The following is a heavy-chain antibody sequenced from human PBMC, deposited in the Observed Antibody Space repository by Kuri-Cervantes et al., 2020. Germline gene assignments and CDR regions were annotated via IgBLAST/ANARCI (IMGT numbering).Heavy chain of an antibody. V-gene: IGHV3-74*01. CDR3: ARSGSYRLFGY. CDR1: GFTFSSYW. D-gene: IGHD1-26*01. J-gene: IGHJ4*02. CDR2: INSDGSST. Sequence: GGSLRLSCAASGFTFSSYWMHWVRQAPGKGLVWVSRINSDGSSTSYADSVKGRFTISRDNAENSLYLQMNSLRAEDTAVYYCARSGSYRLFGYWGQGTLVTVSS.